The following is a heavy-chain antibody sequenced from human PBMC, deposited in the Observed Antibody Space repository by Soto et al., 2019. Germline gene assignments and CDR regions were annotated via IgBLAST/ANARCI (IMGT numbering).Heavy chain of an antibody. V-gene: IGHV1-2*02. Sequence: GASVKVSCKASGYTFTGYYMHWVRQAPGQGLEWMGWINPNSGGTNYAQKFQGRVTMTRDTSISTAYMELSRLRSDDTAVYYCARDLRYCSSSTSCYNYYYYGMDVWGQGTTVTVSS. J-gene: IGHJ6*02. CDR3: ARDLRYCSSSTSCYNYYYYGMDV. CDR1: GYTFTGYY. D-gene: IGHD2-2*02. CDR2: INPNSGGT.